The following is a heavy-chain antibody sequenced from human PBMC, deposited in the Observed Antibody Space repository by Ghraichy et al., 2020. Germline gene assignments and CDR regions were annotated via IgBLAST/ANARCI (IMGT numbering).Heavy chain of an antibody. D-gene: IGHD1-26*01. CDR3: VRAPSGRYDH. V-gene: IGHV3-23*01. Sequence: GGSLRLSCAASGFTITNNGMTWVRQPPGKGLEWVSGIGGSGSGSTFYADSVKRRFTVSRYNTKNTLYLKMNSLSAEDTAVYYCVRAPSGRYDHWGQGTLVTVAS. CDR2: IGGSGSGST. CDR1: GFTITNNG. J-gene: IGHJ4*02.